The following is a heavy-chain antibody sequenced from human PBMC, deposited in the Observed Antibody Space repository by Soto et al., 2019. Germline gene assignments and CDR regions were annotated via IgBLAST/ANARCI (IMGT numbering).Heavy chain of an antibody. V-gene: IGHV3-74*01. CDR1: GFTFSSYW. D-gene: IGHD2-15*01. CDR2: INSDGSST. J-gene: IGHJ4*02. CDR3: VRTSLVVAAATREDY. Sequence: EVQLVESGGGLVQPGESLRLSCAASGFTFSSYWMHWVRQAPGKGLVWVSRINSDGSSTSYAGSVEGRFTISRDNAKNTLYLQMNSLRAEDTAVYYCVRTSLVVAAATREDYWGQGTLVTVYS.